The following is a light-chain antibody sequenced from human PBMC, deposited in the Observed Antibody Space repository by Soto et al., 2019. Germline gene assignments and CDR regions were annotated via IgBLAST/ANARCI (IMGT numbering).Light chain of an antibody. CDR3: SSYSISTAYL. V-gene: IGLV2-14*01. CDR2: EVN. CDR1: SSDVGGYDY. Sequence: QSVLTQPASVSGSPGQSITISCTGTSSDVGGYDYVSWYQLHPGKAPKLMVFEVNNRPSGVSYRFSGSKSGNTASLTIYGLQAEDEAHYFCSSYSISTAYLFGTGTTVTVL. J-gene: IGLJ1*01.